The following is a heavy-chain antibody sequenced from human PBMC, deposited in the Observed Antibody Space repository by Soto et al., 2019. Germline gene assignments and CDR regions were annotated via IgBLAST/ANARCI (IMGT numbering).Heavy chain of an antibody. Sequence: QVQLVQSGAEVKKPGSSVKVSCKASGGTFSSYTISWVRQAPGQGLEWMGRIIPILGIANYAQKFQGRVTITADKSTSTAYMELSSLRSEDTAVYYCARDRLRPNPGRWFDPWGQGTLVTVSS. CDR2: IIPILGIA. CDR3: ARDRLRPNPGRWFDP. J-gene: IGHJ5*02. CDR1: GGTFSSYT. V-gene: IGHV1-69*08. D-gene: IGHD4-17*01.